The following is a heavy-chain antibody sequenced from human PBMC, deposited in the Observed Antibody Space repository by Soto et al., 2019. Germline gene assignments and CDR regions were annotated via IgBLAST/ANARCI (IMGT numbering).Heavy chain of an antibody. Sequence: AEALSVTCTITGASISRGSYYWAWIRQPPGKGLEWIGSIYYSGSTYYNPSLKSRVTISVDTSKNQFSLKLSSVTAADTAVYYCARQRRVVVAATGYYYYYMDVWGKGTTVT. V-gene: IGHV4-39*01. D-gene: IGHD2-15*01. CDR3: ARQRRVVVAATGYYYYYMDV. CDR2: IYYSGST. CDR1: GASISRGSYY. J-gene: IGHJ6*03.